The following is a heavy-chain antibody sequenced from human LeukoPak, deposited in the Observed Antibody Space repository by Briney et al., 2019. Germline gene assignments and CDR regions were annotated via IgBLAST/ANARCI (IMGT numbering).Heavy chain of an antibody. CDR1: GFAFANYA. CDR3: ARGDYSDASDYFPLFDN. Sequence: GGSLRLSCAASGFAFANYAMAWVRQAPGKGLNWVTGITGNGGTTYYADSVKGRFTISRDNSKNTLYLQMNRLRVEDTAVYYCARGDYSDASDYFPLFDNWGQGTLVTVSS. D-gene: IGHD3-22*01. J-gene: IGHJ4*02. CDR2: ITGNGGTT. V-gene: IGHV3-23*01.